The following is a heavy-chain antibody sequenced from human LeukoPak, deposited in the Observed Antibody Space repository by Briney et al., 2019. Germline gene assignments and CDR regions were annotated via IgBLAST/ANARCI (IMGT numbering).Heavy chain of an antibody. D-gene: IGHD3-10*01. CDR2: ISGDGTTT. CDR3: ARGGSPFY. V-gene: IGHV3-74*01. J-gene: IGHJ4*02. CDR1: GFTFSSSW. Sequence: GGPLRLSCAASGFTFSSSWMHWVRQVPGEGLVWVSRISGDGTTTTYADSVKGRFTISRDNAKNTLYLQMNSLRAEDRAVYYCARGGSPFYWGQGSLVTVSS.